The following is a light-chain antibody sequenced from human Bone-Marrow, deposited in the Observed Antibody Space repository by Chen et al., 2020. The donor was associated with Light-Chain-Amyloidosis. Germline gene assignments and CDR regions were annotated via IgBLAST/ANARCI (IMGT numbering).Light chain of an antibody. CDR1: QSVSSSY. V-gene: IGKV3-20*01. CDR3: QQYGSSPPWT. Sequence: ILLTQSPGTLSLSPGERATLSCRASQSVSSSYLAWYQQKPGQAPRLLIYGASSRATGIPDRFSGSGSGTDFTLTISRLEPEDFAVYYCQQYGSSPPWTFGQGTKVEIK. CDR2: GAS. J-gene: IGKJ1*01.